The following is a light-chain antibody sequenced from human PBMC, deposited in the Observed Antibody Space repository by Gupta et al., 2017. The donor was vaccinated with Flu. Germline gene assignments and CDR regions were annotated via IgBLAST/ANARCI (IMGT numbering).Light chain of an antibody. Sequence: DIQMTQSPSSLSASVGDRVTITCRASQRISNYLNWYQQKPGKAPKLLIYGASSLQSGVPSRFGGSGSGTDFTLTISSLQPEDYATYYCQQSYSSPRTFGPGTKVDIK. J-gene: IGKJ3*01. CDR3: QQSYSSPRT. V-gene: IGKV1-39*01. CDR1: QRISNY. CDR2: GAS.